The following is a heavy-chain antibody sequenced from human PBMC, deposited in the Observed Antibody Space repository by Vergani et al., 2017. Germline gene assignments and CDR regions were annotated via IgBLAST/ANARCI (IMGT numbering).Heavy chain of an antibody. CDR1: GGSISSSSHF. J-gene: IGHJ6*02. D-gene: IGHD3-22*01. CDR3: ARPDSGDYYASYYCLDV. CDR2: IYYTGSA. V-gene: IGHV4-39*01. Sequence: QLQLHKSGPGLVKPSETLSLTCTLSGGSISSSSHFWGWLRQTPGKGLEWIGSIYYTGSAYYNPSLKSRVSISVDASKNQFSLKLSSVPAADSAVYYYARPDSGDYYASYYCLDVWGQGTTVTVSS.